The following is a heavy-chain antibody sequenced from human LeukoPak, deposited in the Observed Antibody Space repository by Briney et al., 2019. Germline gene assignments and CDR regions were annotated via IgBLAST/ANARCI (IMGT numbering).Heavy chain of an antibody. J-gene: IGHJ6*03. Sequence: GGSLRLSCAASGFTFSSYDMHWVRQAPGKGLEWVAVISSDGTNKYYADSVKGRFTISRDNSKNTLYLQMKGLRAEDTAVYYCAKGGGYEAQYYYYYLDVWGKGTTVTISS. D-gene: IGHD5-12*01. CDR3: AKGGGYEAQYYYYYLDV. CDR1: GFTFSSYD. CDR2: ISSDGTNK. V-gene: IGHV3-30*04.